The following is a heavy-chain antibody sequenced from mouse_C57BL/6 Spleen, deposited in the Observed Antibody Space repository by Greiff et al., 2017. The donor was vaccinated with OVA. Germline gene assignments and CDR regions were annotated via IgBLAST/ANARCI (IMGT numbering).Heavy chain of an antibody. J-gene: IGHJ1*03. CDR2: IYPSDSET. CDR1: GYTFTSYW. CDR3: AREGDYGDFDV. V-gene: IGHV1-61*01. Sequence: VQLQQPGAELVRPGSSVKLSCKASGYTFTSYWMDWVKQRPGQGLEWIGNIYPSDSETHYNQKFKDKATLTVDKSSSTAYMQLSSLTSEDSAVYYCAREGDYGDFDVWGTGTTVTVSS.